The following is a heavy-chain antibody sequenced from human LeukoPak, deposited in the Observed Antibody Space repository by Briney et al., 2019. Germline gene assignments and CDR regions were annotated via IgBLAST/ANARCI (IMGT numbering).Heavy chain of an antibody. Sequence: PSETLSLTCTVSGGSISPYSRNWIRQSPGKGLEWIGYIYYSGTTKYNPSLKSRVTISLDTSKNQFSLKLTSVTAADTAVYYCAKEGSGSYFNWFDPWGQGTLVTVSS. J-gene: IGHJ5*02. V-gene: IGHV4-59*01. CDR1: GGSISPYS. CDR2: IYYSGTT. D-gene: IGHD1-26*01. CDR3: AKEGSGSYFNWFDP.